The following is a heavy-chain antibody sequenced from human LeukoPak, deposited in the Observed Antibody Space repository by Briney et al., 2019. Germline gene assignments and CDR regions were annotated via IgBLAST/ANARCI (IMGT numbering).Heavy chain of an antibody. Sequence: GGSLRLSCAASGFTFSSYAMSWVRQAPGKGLEWVSAICGSGGSTYYADSVKGRFTISRDNSKNTLYLQMNSLRAEDTAVYYCANFVGATPDAFDIWGQGTMVTVSS. J-gene: IGHJ3*02. CDR1: GFTFSSYA. D-gene: IGHD1-26*01. CDR3: ANFVGATPDAFDI. V-gene: IGHV3-23*01. CDR2: ICGSGGST.